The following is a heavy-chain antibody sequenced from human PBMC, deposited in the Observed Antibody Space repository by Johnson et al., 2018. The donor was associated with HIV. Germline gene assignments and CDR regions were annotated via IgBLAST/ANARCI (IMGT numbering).Heavy chain of an antibody. D-gene: IGHD3-10*01. CDR1: GFTFSSYA. V-gene: IGHV3-30-3*01. Sequence: QLVESGGGVVQPGRSLRLSCAASGFTFSSYAMHWVRQAPGKGLEWVAVISYDGSNKYDADSVKGRFTISKDNSKNTLYLQMSSLRVEDTAVYYCAKGTSEGRVNAFEIWGQGTMVTVSS. CDR2: ISYDGSNK. J-gene: IGHJ3*02. CDR3: AKGTSEGRVNAFEI.